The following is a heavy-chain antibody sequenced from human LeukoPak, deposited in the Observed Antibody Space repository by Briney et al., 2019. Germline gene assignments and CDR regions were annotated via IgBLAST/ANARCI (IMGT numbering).Heavy chain of an antibody. CDR3: AKEQKLEPFDC. D-gene: IGHD1-1*01. CDR1: GFTFTTYG. J-gene: IGHJ4*02. CDR2: IRYDGNNK. V-gene: IGHV3-30*02. Sequence: GGSLRLSCAASGFTFTTYGIHWVRQAPGKGLEWVAFIRYDGNNKYYADSVKGRFTVSRDNSKNTLYLQMNSLRAEDTAVYYCAKEQKLEPFDCWGQGTLVTVSS.